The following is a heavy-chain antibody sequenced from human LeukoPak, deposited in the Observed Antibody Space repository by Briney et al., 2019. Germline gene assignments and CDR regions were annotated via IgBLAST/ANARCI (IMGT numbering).Heavy chain of an antibody. CDR2: ISYDGSNK. J-gene: IGHJ6*04. CDR3: ARSYYDILTGFVDV. Sequence: GGSLRLSCAASGFTFSSYAMHWVRQAPGKGLEWVAVISYDGSNKYYADSVKGRFTISRDNSKNTLYLQMNSLGAEDTAVYYCARSYYDILTGFVDVWGKGTTVTVSS. D-gene: IGHD3-9*01. CDR1: GFTFSSYA. V-gene: IGHV3-30*04.